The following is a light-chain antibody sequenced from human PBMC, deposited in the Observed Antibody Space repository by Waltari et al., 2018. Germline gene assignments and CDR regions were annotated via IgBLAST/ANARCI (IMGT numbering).Light chain of an antibody. J-gene: IGLJ3*02. CDR3: CSYAGSYTWV. CDR1: SRDVGNYNL. V-gene: IGLV2-23*01. CDR2: DDN. Sequence: QSALTQPASVSGSPGQSITISGTGTSRDVGNYNLVSWYHQYPGKAPKAMIYDDNRRPSGVSERFSGSKSGNTASLTISGVQAEDEADYYCCSYAGSYTWVFGGGTKLTVL.